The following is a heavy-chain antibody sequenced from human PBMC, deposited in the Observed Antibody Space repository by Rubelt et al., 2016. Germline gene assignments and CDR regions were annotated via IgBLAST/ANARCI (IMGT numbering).Heavy chain of an antibody. CDR2: IYQSGST. V-gene: IGHV4-31*03. CDR3: AREGNSFDDTSGYVDS. Sequence: QVQLQQWGAGLLKPSETLSLTCSVSGGSISTGGYYWSWIRQHPAKGLEWIGYIYQSGSTDYNPSLASRVVISGDSSKNHFSLKLRAVTAADTAVYYCAREGNSFDDTSGYVDSWGQGILVTVSS. CDR1: GGSISTGGYY. J-gene: IGHJ5*01. D-gene: IGHD3-22*01.